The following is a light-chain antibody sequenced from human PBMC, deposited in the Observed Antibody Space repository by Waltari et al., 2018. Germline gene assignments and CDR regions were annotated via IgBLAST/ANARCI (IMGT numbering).Light chain of an antibody. CDR3: ATWDDTIGGPV. Sequence: QSVLTQPPSESGTPGQRVIISCSGSRANIGGRYVYWYQHLPGAAPKLLIHRINQRPSGVPDRFSGPKPGTSAALAISVLRSEDEGDYLCATWDDTIGGPVFGGGTKLTVL. V-gene: IGLV1-47*01. J-gene: IGLJ2*01. CDR2: RIN. CDR1: RANIGGRY.